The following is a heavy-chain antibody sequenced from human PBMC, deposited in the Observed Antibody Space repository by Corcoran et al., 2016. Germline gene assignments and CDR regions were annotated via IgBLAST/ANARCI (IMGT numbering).Heavy chain of an antibody. D-gene: IGHD2-2*01. V-gene: IGHV1-69*06. CDR1: GGTFSSYA. CDR3: ARGESALKYEFRVGWFDP. CDR2: IIPIFGTA. Sequence: QAQLVQSGAEVKKPGSSVKVSCKASGGTFSSYAISWVRQAPGQGLEWMGGIIPIFGTANYAQKFQGRVTITADKSTSTAYMELSSLRSEDTAVYYCARGESALKYEFRVGWFDPWGQGTLVTVSS. J-gene: IGHJ5*02.